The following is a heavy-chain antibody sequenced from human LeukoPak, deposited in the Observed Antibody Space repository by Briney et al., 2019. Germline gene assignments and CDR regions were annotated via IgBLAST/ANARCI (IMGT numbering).Heavy chain of an antibody. J-gene: IGHJ6*02. D-gene: IGHD1-7*01. CDR1: RFTFSSYA. CDR2: ISGSGVTT. Sequence: GGSLRLSCEASRFTFSSYAMSWVRQAPGKGLEWVSAISGSGVTTHYAGSVKGRFSISRDNSKNTLYLQMNSLRAEDTAVYYCARDSPSRLPWNFFYDMDVWGQGTRVTVSS. CDR3: ARDSPSRLPWNFFYDMDV. V-gene: IGHV3-23*01.